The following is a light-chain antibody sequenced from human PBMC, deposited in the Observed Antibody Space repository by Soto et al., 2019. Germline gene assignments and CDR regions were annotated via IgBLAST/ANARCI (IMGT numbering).Light chain of an antibody. Sequence: SYELTQAPSVSVSPGQTARITCSGDALPKQYAYWYQQKPGQAPVLGIYKDSERPSGIPERFSGSSSGTTVTLTISGVQAEDEADYYCQSADSSGTYVVFGGGTKVTVL. V-gene: IGLV3-25*03. CDR2: KDS. CDR3: QSADSSGTYVV. J-gene: IGLJ2*01. CDR1: ALPKQY.